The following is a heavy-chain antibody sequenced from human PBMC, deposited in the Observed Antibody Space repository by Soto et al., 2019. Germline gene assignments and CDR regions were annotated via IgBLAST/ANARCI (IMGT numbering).Heavy chain of an antibody. CDR2: IWYDGSNK. CDR3: ARAGTTVVHGLDY. V-gene: IGHV3-33*01. CDR1: GFTFSSYG. J-gene: IGHJ4*02. Sequence: QVQLVESGGGVVQPGRSLRLSCAASGFTFSSYGMHWVRQAPGKGLEWVAVIWYDGSNKYYADSVKGRFTISRDNSKNTLYLQMNSLRAEDTAVYYGARAGTTVVHGLDYWGQGTLVTVSS. D-gene: IGHD4-17*01.